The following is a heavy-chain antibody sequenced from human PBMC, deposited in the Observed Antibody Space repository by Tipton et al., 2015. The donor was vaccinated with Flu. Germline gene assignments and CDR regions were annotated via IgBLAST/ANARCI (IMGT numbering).Heavy chain of an antibody. CDR1: GGSFSAYY. Sequence: TLSLTCAVYGGSFSAYYWSWIRQPAGKGLEWIGRMYTSGSTNYNPSLKSRVTMSVDTSKNQFSLNLTSVTAADTAVYYCARSGSKGSSPDYWGQGTLVTVSS. CDR3: ARSGSKGSSPDY. J-gene: IGHJ4*02. D-gene: IGHD6-13*01. V-gene: IGHV4-59*10. CDR2: MYTSGST.